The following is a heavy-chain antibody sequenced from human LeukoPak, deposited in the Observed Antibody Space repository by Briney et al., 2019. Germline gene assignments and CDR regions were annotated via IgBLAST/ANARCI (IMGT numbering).Heavy chain of an antibody. CDR2: IKQDGSEK. CDR3: ARDGARDGYNRVFTT. V-gene: IGHV3-7*05. Sequence: PGGSLRLSCAASGFTFSSYWMSWVRQAPGKGLEWVANIKQDGSEKYYVDSVKGRFTISRDNAKNSLYLRMNSLRAEDTAVYYCARDGARDGYNRVFTTWGQGTLVTVSS. CDR1: GFTFSSYW. J-gene: IGHJ4*02. D-gene: IGHD5-24*01.